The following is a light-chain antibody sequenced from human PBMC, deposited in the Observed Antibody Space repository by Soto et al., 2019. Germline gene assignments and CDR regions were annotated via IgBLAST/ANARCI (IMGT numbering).Light chain of an antibody. Sequence: DIVVTQSPATLSVSPGGGATLSCRASQSVSTNFAWYQQKPGQAPRLLIYGASTRATGFPARFSGSGSGTEFTLTISSLQSEDFAVYYCQQYNYWPITFGQGTRLEIK. J-gene: IGKJ5*01. CDR2: GAS. CDR3: QQYNYWPIT. V-gene: IGKV3-15*01. CDR1: QSVSTN.